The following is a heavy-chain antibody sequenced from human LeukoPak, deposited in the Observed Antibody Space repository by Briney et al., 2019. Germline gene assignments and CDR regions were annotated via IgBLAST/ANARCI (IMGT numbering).Heavy chain of an antibody. CDR2: IDTSGNT. J-gene: IGHJ3*02. CDR3: ATKVMSGSYWGAFDI. CDR1: GGSISSFY. V-gene: IGHV4-4*07. Sequence: SETLSLTCTVSGGSISSFYWSWIRQPAGKGLEWIGRIDTSGNTNYNPSLKSRVTVSVDRSKNQFSLKMSSVTVADTAVYYCATKVMSGSYWGAFDIWGQGKLVTVSS. D-gene: IGHD1-26*01.